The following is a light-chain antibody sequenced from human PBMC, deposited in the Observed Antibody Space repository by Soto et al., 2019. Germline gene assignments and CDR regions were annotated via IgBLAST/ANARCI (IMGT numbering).Light chain of an antibody. CDR3: QQYNSYPWT. Sequence: DIQMTQSPSTRSTSVGDRVTITCRASQSISSWLAWYQQQPGKAPKLLIYDASSLESGVPSRFSGSGSGTEFTLTISSLQPDDFATYYCQQYNSYPWTFGQGTKVEIK. J-gene: IGKJ1*01. V-gene: IGKV1-5*01. CDR2: DAS. CDR1: QSISSW.